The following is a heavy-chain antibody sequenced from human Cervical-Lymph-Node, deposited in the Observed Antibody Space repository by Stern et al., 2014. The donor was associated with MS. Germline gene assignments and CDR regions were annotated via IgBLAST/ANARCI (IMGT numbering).Heavy chain of an antibody. Sequence: EVQLVESGGGLVPPGRSLRLSCAASGFTIDDYAMHWVRQAPGKGLEWVSGISWNSGSIGYADSVKGRFTISRDNAKNSLYLQMNSLRAEDTALYYCAKAYGSALVYGMDVWGQGTTVTVSS. V-gene: IGHV3-9*01. D-gene: IGHD3-10*01. CDR1: GFTIDDYA. CDR2: ISWNSGSI. J-gene: IGHJ6*02. CDR3: AKAYGSALVYGMDV.